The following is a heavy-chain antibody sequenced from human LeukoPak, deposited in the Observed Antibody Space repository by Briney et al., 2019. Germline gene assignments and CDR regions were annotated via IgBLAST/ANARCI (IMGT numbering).Heavy chain of an antibody. CDR1: GYTFTGYY. J-gene: IGHJ4*02. V-gene: IGHV1-2*02. CDR3: ATGVATAFTY. CDR2: INPNSGGT. Sequence: GASVKVSCKASGYTFTGYYMHWVRQAPGQGLEWMGWINPNSGGTNYAQKFQGRVTMTRDTSISTASMEVSWLTSDDTAVYYCATGVATAFTYWGQGTLVTVSS. D-gene: IGHD5-12*01.